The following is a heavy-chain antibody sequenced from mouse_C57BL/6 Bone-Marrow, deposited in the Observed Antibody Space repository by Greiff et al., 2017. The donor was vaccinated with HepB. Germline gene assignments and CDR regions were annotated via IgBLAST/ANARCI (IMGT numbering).Heavy chain of an antibody. CDR3: ATGGSSYSDY. CDR1: GFNIKDDY. CDR2: IDPENGDT. V-gene: IGHV14-4*01. Sequence: EVQLQQSGAELVRPGASVKLSCTASGFNIKDDYMHWVKQRPEQGLEWIGWIDPENGDTEYASKFQGKATITADTSSNTAYLQLSSLTSEDTAVYYCATGGSSYSDYWGQGTTLTVFS. D-gene: IGHD1-1*01. J-gene: IGHJ2*01.